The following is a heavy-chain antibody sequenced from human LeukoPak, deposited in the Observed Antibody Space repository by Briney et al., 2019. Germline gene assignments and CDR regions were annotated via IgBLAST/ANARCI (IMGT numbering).Heavy chain of an antibody. CDR3: ARGRVSGSDRGRFDY. D-gene: IGHD1-26*01. Sequence: PSETLSLTCTVSGGSISSSSYYWGWIRQPPGKGLEWIGSIYYSGSTNYNPSLKSRVTISVDTSKNQFSLKLSSVTAADTAVYYCARGRVSGSDRGRFDYWGQGTLVTVSS. CDR1: GGSISSSSYY. V-gene: IGHV4-39*07. J-gene: IGHJ4*02. CDR2: IYYSGST.